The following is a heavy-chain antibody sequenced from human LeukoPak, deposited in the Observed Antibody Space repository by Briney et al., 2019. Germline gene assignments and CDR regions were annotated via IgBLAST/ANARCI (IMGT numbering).Heavy chain of an antibody. D-gene: IGHD3-3*01. V-gene: IGHV4-59*01. CDR1: GGSISSYY. J-gene: IGHJ6*02. CDR3: ARDNYDFWSGYGPYGMDV. CDR2: IYYSGST. Sequence: SETLSLTCTASGGSISSYYWSWIRQPPGKGLEWIGYIYYSGSTNYNPSLKSRVTISVDTSKNQFSLKLSSVTAADTAVYYCARDNYDFWSGYGPYGMDVWGQGTTVTVSS.